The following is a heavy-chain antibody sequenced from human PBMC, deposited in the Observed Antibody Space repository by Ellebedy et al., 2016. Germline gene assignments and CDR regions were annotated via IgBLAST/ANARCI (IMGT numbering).Heavy chain of an antibody. CDR1: GYTFTSFE. J-gene: IGHJ5*01. CDR2: INTKTGKP. V-gene: IGHV7-4-1*02. Sequence: ASVKVSCKASGYTFTSFEMHWLRQAPGQGLEYMGWINTKTGKPTYAQAFTGRFVFSLDTSVSTAYLQITDLTAADTAVYYCKRDRKTNFFDPWGQGTLVTVSS. D-gene: IGHD1-14*01. CDR3: KRDRKTNFFDP.